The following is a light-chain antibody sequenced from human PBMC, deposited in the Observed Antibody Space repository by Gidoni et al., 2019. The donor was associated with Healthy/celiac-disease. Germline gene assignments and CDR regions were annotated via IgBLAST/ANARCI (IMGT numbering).Light chain of an antibody. V-gene: IGKV3-15*01. Sequence: EIVMTQSPATLSVSPGERATLSCRASQSVSRNLAWYQQKPGQAPRLLIYGASTRATGIPARFSDSGSRTEFTLTISSLQSEDFAVYYCQQYNNWPPGTFGQGTKVEIK. CDR1: QSVSRN. CDR2: GAS. J-gene: IGKJ1*01. CDR3: QQYNNWPPGT.